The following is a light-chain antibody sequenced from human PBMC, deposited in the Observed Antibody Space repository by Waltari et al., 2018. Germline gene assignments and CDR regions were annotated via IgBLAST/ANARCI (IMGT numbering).Light chain of an antibody. CDR1: TSNIGSYH. CDR3: AAWDDSLTAWL. J-gene: IGLJ3*02. CDR2: RND. Sequence: QSGLTQSPSVSGTPGQRVTISCSGSTSNIGSYHVDWYQQLPGAAPKLLIYRNDQRPSGVPDRFSGSKSVTSASLAISGLRSEDEAFYYCAAWDDSLTAWLFGGGTKLTVL. V-gene: IGLV1-47*01.